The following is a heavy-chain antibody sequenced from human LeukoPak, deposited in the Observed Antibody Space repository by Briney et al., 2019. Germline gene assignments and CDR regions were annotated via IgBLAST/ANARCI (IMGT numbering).Heavy chain of an antibody. D-gene: IGHD4-11*01. CDR3: ARVDSNYSARNVLT. CDR2: FDPEDGET. V-gene: IGHV1-24*01. CDR1: GYTLTELS. Sequence: GASVKVSCKVSGYTLTELSMHWVRQAPGKGLEWMGGFDPEDGETIYAQKFQGGVTMTTDTSTSTAYMELRSLRSDDTAVYYCARVDSNYSARNVLTWGQGTLVTVSS. J-gene: IGHJ4*02.